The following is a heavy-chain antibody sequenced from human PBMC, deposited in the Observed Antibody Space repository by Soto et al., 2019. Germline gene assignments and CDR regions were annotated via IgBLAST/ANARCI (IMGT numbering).Heavy chain of an antibody. J-gene: IGHJ4*02. D-gene: IGHD5-18*01. CDR2: ISNSGST. Sequence: LSLTCTVSESSVPSDEDYWTWIRQSHGKGLEWIGYISNSGSTGYNPSLKTRLSMSVDRSKNQFTLRLTSVTAADTAVYFCATASGSTYGYFDHWGQGTQVTVSS. CDR3: ATASGSTYGYFDH. V-gene: IGHV4-30-4*01. CDR1: ESSVPSDEDY.